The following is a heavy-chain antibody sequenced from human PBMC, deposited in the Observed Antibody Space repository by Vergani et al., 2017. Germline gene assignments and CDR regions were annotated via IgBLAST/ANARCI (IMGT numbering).Heavy chain of an antibody. CDR3: TPHSYYYDSSGYYYGFDY. J-gene: IGHJ4*02. CDR2: IKSKTDGGTT. Sequence: EVQLVESWGGLVKPGGSLRLSCAASGFTFSNAWMSWVRQAPGKGLEWVGRIKSKTDGGTTDYAAPVKGRFTISRDDSKNTLYLQMNSLKTEDTAVYYCTPHSYYYDSSGYYYGFDYWGQGTLVTVSS. V-gene: IGHV3-15*01. CDR1: GFTFSNAW. D-gene: IGHD3-22*01.